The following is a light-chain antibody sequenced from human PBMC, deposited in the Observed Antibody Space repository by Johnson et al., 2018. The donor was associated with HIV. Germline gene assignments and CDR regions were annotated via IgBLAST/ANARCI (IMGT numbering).Light chain of an antibody. CDR3: GTWDTSLSVYV. J-gene: IGLJ1*01. Sequence: QSVLTQPPSVSAAPGQKVTISCSGTNSNIGTYYVSWYQHLPGTAPKLLIYENNKRPSGIPDRFSGSKSGTSATLGITGLQTGDEADYYCGTWDTSLSVYVFVLGTKVTVL. CDR1: NSNIGTYY. V-gene: IGLV1-51*02. CDR2: ENN.